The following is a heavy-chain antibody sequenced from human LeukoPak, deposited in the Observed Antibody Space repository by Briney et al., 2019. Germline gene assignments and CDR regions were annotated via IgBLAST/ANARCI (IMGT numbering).Heavy chain of an antibody. D-gene: IGHD3-9*01. V-gene: IGHV3-21*01. Sequence: GGSLRLSCAASGFTISSYSMNWVRQAPGKGLEWVSSISSSSSYIYYADSVKGRFTISRDNAKNSLYLQKNSLRAEDTAVYYCARENDILTGYSPNFDYWGQGTLVTVSS. CDR1: GFTISSYS. CDR3: ARENDILTGYSPNFDY. J-gene: IGHJ4*02. CDR2: ISSSSSYI.